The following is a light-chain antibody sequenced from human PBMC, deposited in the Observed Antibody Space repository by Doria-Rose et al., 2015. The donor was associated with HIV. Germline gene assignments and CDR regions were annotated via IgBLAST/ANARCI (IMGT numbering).Light chain of an antibody. CDR2: DAS. Sequence: GERATLSCRASQSVSSNLAWYQQKPGQAPRLLIYDASNRATGIPARFSGSGSGTDFTLAISSLEPEDFAVYFCQQRSNWPPIFTFGPGTKVDI. CDR3: QQRSNWPPIFT. J-gene: IGKJ3*01. V-gene: IGKV3-11*01. CDR1: QSVSSN.